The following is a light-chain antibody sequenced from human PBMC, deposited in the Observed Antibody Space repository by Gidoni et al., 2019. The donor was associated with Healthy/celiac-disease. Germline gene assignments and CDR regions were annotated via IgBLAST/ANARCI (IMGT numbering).Light chain of an antibody. J-gene: IGLJ1*01. CDR3: SSYPSSSTRV. Sequence: QSALTQPASVSGSPGQSIPISCTGTRRDVGGYNYVSWYQQHPGKAPKLMIYDVSNRPSGVSNRFSGSKSGNTASLTISGLQAEDEADYYCSSYPSSSTRVFGTGTKVTVL. CDR2: DVS. V-gene: IGLV2-14*01. CDR1: RRDVGGYNY.